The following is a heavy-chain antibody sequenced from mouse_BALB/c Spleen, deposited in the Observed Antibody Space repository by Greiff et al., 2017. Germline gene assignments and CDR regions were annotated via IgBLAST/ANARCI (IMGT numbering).Heavy chain of an antibody. CDR2: ISSGGSYT. CDR1: GFTFSSYA. D-gene: IGHD2-1*01. Sequence: EVKLMESGGGLVKPGGSLKLSCAASGFTFSSYAMSWVRQSPEKRLEWVAEISSGGSYTYYPDTVTGRFTISRDNAKNTLYLEMSSLRSEDTAMYYCARAGNYHAMDYWGQGTSVTVSS. V-gene: IGHV5-9-4*01. CDR3: ARAGNYHAMDY. J-gene: IGHJ4*01.